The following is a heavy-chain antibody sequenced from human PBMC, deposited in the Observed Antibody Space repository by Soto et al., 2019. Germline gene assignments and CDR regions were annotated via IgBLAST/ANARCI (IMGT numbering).Heavy chain of an antibody. Sequence: GGSLRLSCAASGFTFSSYWMHWVRQAPGKGLVWVSRINSDGSSTDYADSVKGRFTISRDNAKNTLYLQMNSLRAEDTALYYCAKAKYCSSTSSFSYSFDYWGQGTLVTVSS. CDR2: INSDGSST. J-gene: IGHJ4*02. CDR3: AKAKYCSSTSSFSYSFDY. CDR1: GFTFSSYW. D-gene: IGHD2-2*01. V-gene: IGHV3-74*01.